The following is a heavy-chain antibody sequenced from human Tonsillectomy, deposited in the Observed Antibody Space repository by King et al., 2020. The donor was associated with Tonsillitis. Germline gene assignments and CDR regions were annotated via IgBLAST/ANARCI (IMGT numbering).Heavy chain of an antibody. CDR3: ASGMVTFGGVIARFDY. CDR1: GFTFSTYS. V-gene: IGHV3-48*02. Sequence: VQLVESGGDLVQPGRSLRLSCAASGFTFSTYSMNWVRQAPGKGLEWVSYISSSSSTIYYADSLKGRFTISRDNAKNSLYLQMSSLRDEDAAVYYCASGMVTFGGVIARFDYGGTGTLVPVS. CDR2: ISSSSSTI. J-gene: IGHJ4*02. D-gene: IGHD3-16*02.